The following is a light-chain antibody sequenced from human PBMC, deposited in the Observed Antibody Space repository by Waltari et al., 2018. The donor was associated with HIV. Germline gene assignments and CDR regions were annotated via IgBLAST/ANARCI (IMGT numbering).Light chain of an antibody. CDR3: GTWDRSLAAYV. CDR2: END. V-gene: IGLV1-51*01. CDR1: TSHIANNY. J-gene: IGLJ1*01. Sequence: QSILTRPPSVSAAPGHNVNISCSVSTSHIANNYVSWYQHIPGTAPKLLIFENDKRPSGIPDRFSGSKSGTSATLGIIGLQPGDEAEYYCGTWDRSLAAYVFTTGTKVTV.